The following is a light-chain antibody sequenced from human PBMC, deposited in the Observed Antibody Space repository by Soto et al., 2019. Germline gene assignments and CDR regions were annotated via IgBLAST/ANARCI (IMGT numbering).Light chain of an antibody. CDR1: QTVTGSY. J-gene: IGKJ2*01. CDR3: QQYGRSPFT. CDR2: GAS. V-gene: IGKV3-20*01. Sequence: EIVLTQSPDTLSLSPGERATLSCRASQTVTGSYLAWYQQKPGQAPRLLIYGASTRASGVPDRFSGGGSGTDFVLTISRLEPEDFAVYYCQQYGRSPFTFGQGTKLQIK.